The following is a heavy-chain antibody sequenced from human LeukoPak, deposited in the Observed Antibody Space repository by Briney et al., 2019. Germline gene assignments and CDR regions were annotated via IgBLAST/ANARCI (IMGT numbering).Heavy chain of an antibody. Sequence: SVKVSCKASGGTFSSYAISWVRQAPGQGLEWMGRIIPIPGIANYAQKFQGRVTITADKSTSTAYMELNSLRSEDTAVYYCALTYYYDSSGYSPFDYWGQGTLVTVSS. J-gene: IGHJ4*02. CDR3: ALTYYYDSSGYSPFDY. CDR2: IIPIPGIA. V-gene: IGHV1-69*04. CDR1: GGTFSSYA. D-gene: IGHD3-22*01.